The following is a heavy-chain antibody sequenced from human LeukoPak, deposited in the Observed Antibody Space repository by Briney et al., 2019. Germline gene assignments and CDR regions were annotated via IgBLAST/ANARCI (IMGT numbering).Heavy chain of an antibody. Sequence: GGSLRLSCVVSGFTFSNYWMHWVRQAPGKGLVWVSRINSDGSTTTYADSVKGRFTIFRDNAKNTLYLQMNSLSAEDTSVYYCVRVSSDWEYFDHWGQGALVTVSS. V-gene: IGHV3-74*01. CDR3: VRVSSDWEYFDH. CDR2: INSDGSTT. CDR1: GFTFSNYW. D-gene: IGHD6-19*01. J-gene: IGHJ4*02.